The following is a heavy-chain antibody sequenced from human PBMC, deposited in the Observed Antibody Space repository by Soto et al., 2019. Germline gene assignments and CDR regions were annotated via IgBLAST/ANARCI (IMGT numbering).Heavy chain of an antibody. J-gene: IGHJ4*02. Sequence: PGGSLRLSCAASGFTFSSYAMSWVRQAPGKGLEWVSAISGSGTSTYYADSVKGRFTISRDNSKNTLYLQMNSLRAEDTAVYYCAKMFSSSSFGDYWGQGTLVTVSS. CDR1: GFTFSSYA. V-gene: IGHV3-23*01. CDR3: AKMFSSSSFGDY. CDR2: ISGSGTST. D-gene: IGHD6-6*01.